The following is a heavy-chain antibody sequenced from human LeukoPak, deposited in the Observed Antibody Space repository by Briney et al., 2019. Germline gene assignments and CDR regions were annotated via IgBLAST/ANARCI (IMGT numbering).Heavy chain of an antibody. J-gene: IGHJ4*02. CDR2: INHSGST. CDR3: ARHIIAAAEGPGLDY. V-gene: IGHV4-34*01. Sequence: PSETLSLTCAVYGGSLSGYYWSWIRQPPGKGLEWIGEINHSGSTNYNPSLKSRVTISVDTSKNQFSLKLSSVTAADTAVYYCARHIIAAAEGPGLDYWGQGTLVTVSS. D-gene: IGHD6-13*01. CDR1: GGSLSGYY.